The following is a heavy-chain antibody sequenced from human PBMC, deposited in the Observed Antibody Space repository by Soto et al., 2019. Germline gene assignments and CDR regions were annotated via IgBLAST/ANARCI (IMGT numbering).Heavy chain of an antibody. J-gene: IGHJ5*02. CDR2: ISYDGTDK. CDR1: GFAFSTYG. Sequence: QVHLVESGGGVVQPGRSLTISCVGSGFAFSTYGMHWVRQAPAKGLEWVALISYDGTDKYYADSVKGRFSISRDNFKQTLSLQMDSLRPEDTAVYYCAKDFGAWSDSWGQGTLVNVSS. CDR3: AKDFGAWSDS. D-gene: IGHD6-19*01. V-gene: IGHV3-30*18.